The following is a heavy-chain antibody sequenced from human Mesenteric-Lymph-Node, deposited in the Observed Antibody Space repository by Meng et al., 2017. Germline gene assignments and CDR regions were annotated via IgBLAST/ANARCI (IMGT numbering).Heavy chain of an antibody. J-gene: IGHJ4*02. CDR1: GYTFTDYY. V-gene: IGHV1-2*06. CDR3: AGSLHFYNSGFGY. Sequence: QCARLVPEVKRPAASVKVSCKASGYTFTDYYIHWVRQAPGQGLEWMGRINPNSGATNYAQKFQGRVTLTRDTSISTVYMELSSLRSEDTAVYYCAGSLHFYNSGFGYWGQGTLVTVSS. D-gene: IGHD2/OR15-2a*01. CDR2: INPNSGAT.